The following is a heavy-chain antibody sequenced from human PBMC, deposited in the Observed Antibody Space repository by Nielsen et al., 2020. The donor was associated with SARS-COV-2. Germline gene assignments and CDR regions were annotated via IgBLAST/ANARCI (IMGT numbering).Heavy chain of an antibody. CDR3: VRIPRGVEEDV. Sequence: GVSLRLSCESSGLAFDNYALSWVPQAPGKGLEWISNISVSGDSTLYADSVKGRFTISRDKAKNSLYLHMSNLRVDDTAVYYCVRIPRGVEEDVWGKGTTVTVSS. CDR2: ISVSGDST. J-gene: IGHJ6*04. D-gene: IGHD3-10*01. V-gene: IGHV3-23*01. CDR1: GLAFDNYA.